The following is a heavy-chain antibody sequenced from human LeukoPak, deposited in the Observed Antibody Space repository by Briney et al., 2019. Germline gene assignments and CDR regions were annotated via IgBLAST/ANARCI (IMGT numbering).Heavy chain of an antibody. V-gene: IGHV4-4*07. CDR3: ARFVVVPAAMGYYFDY. D-gene: IGHD2-2*01. CDR1: GGSISSYY. Sequence: PSETLSLTCTVSGGSISSYYWSWIRQPAGKGLEWIGRIYTSGSTNYNPSLKSRVTISVDTSKNQFSLKLSSVTAADTAVYYCARFVVVPAAMGYYFDYWGQGTLVTVSS. J-gene: IGHJ4*02. CDR2: IYTSGST.